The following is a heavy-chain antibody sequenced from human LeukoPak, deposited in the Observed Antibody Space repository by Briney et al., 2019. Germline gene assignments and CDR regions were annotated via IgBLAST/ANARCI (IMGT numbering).Heavy chain of an antibody. CDR3: ARLGYYYDSSGYTIGAFDI. J-gene: IGHJ3*02. D-gene: IGHD3-22*01. CDR1: AFTFSSYG. Sequence: GGSLRLSCAASAFTFSSYGMHWVRQAPGKGLEWVAFIRYDGSIKYYADSVKGRFTISRDNAKNSLYLQMNSLRAEDTAVYYCARLGYYYDSSGYTIGAFDIWGQGTMVTVSS. V-gene: IGHV3-30*02. CDR2: IRYDGSIK.